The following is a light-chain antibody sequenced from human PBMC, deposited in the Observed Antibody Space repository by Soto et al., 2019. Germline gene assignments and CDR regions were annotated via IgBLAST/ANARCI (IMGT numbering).Light chain of an antibody. J-gene: IGLJ2*01. CDR3: SLYTTTSTPL. V-gene: IGLV2-14*01. CDR1: SSDVGGYNY. CDR2: EVS. Sequence: QSALTQPASVSGSPGQSITISCTGTSSDVGGYNYVSWYQQHPGKAPKLMIYEVSDRPSGVSNRFSGSKSGNTASLTISGLQPEDEADYYCSLYTTTSTPLFGGGTKVTVL.